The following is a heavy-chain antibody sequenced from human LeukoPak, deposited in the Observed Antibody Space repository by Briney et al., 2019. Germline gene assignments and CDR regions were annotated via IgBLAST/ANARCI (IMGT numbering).Heavy chain of an antibody. D-gene: IGHD2-2*01. V-gene: IGHV1-2*02. CDR1: GYSSTGHY. CDR2: INPNNGDT. J-gene: IGHJ6*02. CDR3: ARTGAIGYYGMDV. Sequence: ASVKVSCKASGYSSTGHYMHWVRQAPGQGLEWMGRINPNNGDTNYAQKFQGRVTMTRDTSISTAYMDLSRLRSDDTAVYYCARTGAIGYYGMDVWGQGTTVTVSS.